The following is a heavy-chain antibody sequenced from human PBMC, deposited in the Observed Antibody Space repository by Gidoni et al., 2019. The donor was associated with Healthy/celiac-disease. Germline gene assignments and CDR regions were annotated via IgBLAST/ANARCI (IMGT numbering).Heavy chain of an antibody. J-gene: IGHJ5*02. D-gene: IGHD1-1*01. CDR2: IIAIFGTA. CDR1: GGTFSSYA. CDR3: ARDRSIELERNWFDP. V-gene: IGHV1-69*01. Sequence: QVQLVQSGAEVKKPGSSVKVSCKDAGGTFSSYAISWVRQAPGQGLEWMGGIIAIFGTANYAQKFQGRVTITADESTSTAYMDLSSLRSDDTAVYYCARDRSIELERNWFDPWGQGTLVTVSS.